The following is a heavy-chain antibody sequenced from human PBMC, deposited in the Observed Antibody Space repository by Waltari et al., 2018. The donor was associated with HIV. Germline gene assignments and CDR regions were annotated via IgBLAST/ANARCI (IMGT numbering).Heavy chain of an antibody. CDR3: ATSNYFDY. CDR1: GFTVSSNY. CDR2: IYSNGDT. J-gene: IGHJ4*02. D-gene: IGHD4-4*01. V-gene: IGHV3-66*01. Sequence: EIQMVEIGGALVQPGGSLRLSCAVSGFTVSSNYMNWVRKAPGGGLELISLIYSNGDTNYADSVKDRFTISRDNSRNTLYLQMNRLRAEDTAVYYCATSNYFDYWGPGTLVTVSS.